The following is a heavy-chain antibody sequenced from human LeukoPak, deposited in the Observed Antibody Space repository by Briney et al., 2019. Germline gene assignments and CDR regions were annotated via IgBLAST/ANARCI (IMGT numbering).Heavy chain of an antibody. J-gene: IGHJ4*02. D-gene: IGHD1-1*01. V-gene: IGHV3-23*01. CDR1: GFTFSSYA. CDR3: ASARYNWNAYFEY. Sequence: GGSLRLSCAASGFTFSSYAINWVRQAPGKGLEWVSGISGTGGCIYYADSVKGRFTISRDNSKNTLYLQMNSLRAEDTAVYYCASARYNWNAYFEYWGQGSLVTVSS. CDR2: ISGTGGCI.